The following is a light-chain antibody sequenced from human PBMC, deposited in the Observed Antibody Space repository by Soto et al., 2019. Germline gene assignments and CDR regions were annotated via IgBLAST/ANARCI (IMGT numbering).Light chain of an antibody. CDR2: DAS. V-gene: IGKV3-11*01. Sequence: ESVLTQSPATLSLSPGERAARSCRASESVAGYLAWYQQKPGQAPRLLIYDASNRATGIPARFSGSGSGTDFTLTISRLEPEDFAVYYCQQRSNWPITFGQGTRLEIK. CDR3: QQRSNWPIT. CDR1: ESVAGY. J-gene: IGKJ5*01.